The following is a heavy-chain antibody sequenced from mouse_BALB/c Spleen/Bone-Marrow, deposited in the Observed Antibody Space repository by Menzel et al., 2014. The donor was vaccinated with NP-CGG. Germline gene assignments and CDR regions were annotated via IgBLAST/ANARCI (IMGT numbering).Heavy chain of an antibody. CDR2: IRNKANGYTT. D-gene: IGHD3-1*01. Sequence: EVKLVESGGGLVQPGGSLRLSCATSGFTFTDYYMSWVRQPPGKALEWLGFIRNKANGYTTENSASVKGRFTISRDNSQSILYLQMNTLRAEDSVTYYCARDRAARATGYYFDYRGQGATLTVSS. J-gene: IGHJ2*01. V-gene: IGHV7-3*02. CDR3: ARDRAARATGYYFDY. CDR1: GFTFTDYY.